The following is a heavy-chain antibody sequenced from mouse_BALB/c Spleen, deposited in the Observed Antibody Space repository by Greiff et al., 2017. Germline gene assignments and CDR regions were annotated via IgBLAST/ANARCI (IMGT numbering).Heavy chain of an antibody. CDR2: IWAGGST. J-gene: IGHJ2*01. CDR3: ASQRGLRDSFDY. Sequence: VKLMESGPGLVAPSQSLSITCTVSGFSLTSYGVHWVRQPPGKGLEWLGVIWAGGSTNYNSALMSRLSISKDNSKSQVFLKMNSLQTDDTAIYYCASQRGLRDSFDYWGQGTTLTVSS. CDR1: GFSLTSYG. V-gene: IGHV2-9*02. D-gene: IGHD2-4*01.